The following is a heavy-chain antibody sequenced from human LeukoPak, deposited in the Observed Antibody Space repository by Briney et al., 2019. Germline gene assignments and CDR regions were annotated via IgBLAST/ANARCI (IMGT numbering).Heavy chain of an antibody. CDR1: GYTFTSYY. CDR2: INPSGGST. D-gene: IGHD6-19*01. CDR3: ARDRGGWYYFDY. V-gene: IGHV1-46*01. Sequence: GASVKVSCKXSGYTFTSYYMHWVRRAPGQGLEWMGIINPSGGSTSYAQKFQGRVTMTRDTSTSTVYMELGSLRSEDTAVYYCARDRGGWYYFDYWGQGTLVTVSS. J-gene: IGHJ4*02.